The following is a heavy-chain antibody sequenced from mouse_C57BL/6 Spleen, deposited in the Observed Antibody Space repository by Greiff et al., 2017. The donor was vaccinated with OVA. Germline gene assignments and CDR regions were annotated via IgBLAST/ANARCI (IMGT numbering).Heavy chain of an antibody. J-gene: IGHJ2*01. Sequence: VQLQQPGAELVKPGASVKLSCKASGYTFTSYWMQWVKQRPGQGLEWIGEIDPSDSYTNYNQKFKGKATLTVDTSSSTAYMQLSSLTSEDSAVYYCARDHLDGDYWGQGTTLTVSS. V-gene: IGHV1-50*01. CDR2: IDPSDSYT. CDR1: GYTFTSYW. CDR3: ARDHLDGDY.